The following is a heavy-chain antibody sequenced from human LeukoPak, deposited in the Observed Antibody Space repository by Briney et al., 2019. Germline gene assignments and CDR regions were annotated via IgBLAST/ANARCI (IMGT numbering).Heavy chain of an antibody. Sequence: VSVKVSCKASGYIFTAYYMHWVRQAPGQGLEWMGWINANSGGINYAQKFQGRVTMTRDTSITTAYMEVSGLRSDDTAVYFCARGEIDGPDFDQWGQGTLVTVSS. V-gene: IGHV1-2*02. D-gene: IGHD5-24*01. CDR1: GYIFTAYY. CDR2: INANSGGI. CDR3: ARGEIDGPDFDQ. J-gene: IGHJ4*02.